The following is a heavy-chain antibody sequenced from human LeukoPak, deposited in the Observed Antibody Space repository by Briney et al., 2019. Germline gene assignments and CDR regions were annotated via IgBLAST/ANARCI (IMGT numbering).Heavy chain of an antibody. D-gene: IGHD3-22*01. J-gene: IGHJ3*02. CDR2: FDPEDGET. CDR3: ATGSQYYYDSSGYYNAFDI. Sequence: GASVKASCKVSGYTLTELSMHWVRQAPGKGLEWMGGFDPEDGETIYAQKFQGRVTMTEDTSTDTAYMELGSLRSEDTAVYYCATGSQYYYDSSGYYNAFDIWGQGTMVTVSS. V-gene: IGHV1-24*01. CDR1: GYTLTELS.